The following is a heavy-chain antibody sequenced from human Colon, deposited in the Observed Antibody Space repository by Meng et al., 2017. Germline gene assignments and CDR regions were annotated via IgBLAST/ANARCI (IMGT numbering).Heavy chain of an antibody. CDR3: ARDPLAVGPTDRGLDS. D-gene: IGHD1-26*01. Sequence: QVQLQESGPGLVKPSQTLSLTCTVSGGSISSGDYYWSWIRQPPGTGLEWIGYIYSGGISHYNPSLKSRITMSIDTSKNQFSLQLTSVTAADTAIYYCARDPLAVGPTDRGLDSWGQGTLVTVSS. V-gene: IGHV4-30-4*01. CDR2: IYSGGIS. CDR1: GGSISSGDYY. J-gene: IGHJ4*02.